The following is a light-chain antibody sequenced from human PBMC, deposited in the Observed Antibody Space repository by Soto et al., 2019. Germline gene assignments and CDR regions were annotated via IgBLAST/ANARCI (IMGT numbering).Light chain of an antibody. CDR1: QSFSSSN. CDR3: QQYGGSPPVT. V-gene: IGKV3-20*01. J-gene: IGKJ4*01. Sequence: EVVLTQSPGTLSLSTGERATLSCRASQSFSSSNLAWYQHKPGQPPKLIVYSASRRATGIPDRLSGSGSGTDFTLTISRLEPEDFALYYCQQYGGSPPVTFGGGTKVDIK. CDR2: SAS.